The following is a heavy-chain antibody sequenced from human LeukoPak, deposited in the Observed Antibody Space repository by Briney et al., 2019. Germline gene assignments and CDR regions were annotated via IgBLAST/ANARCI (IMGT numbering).Heavy chain of an antibody. CDR2: IYYSGST. D-gene: IGHD3-22*01. J-gene: IGHJ3*02. CDR3: ARVTGSFDSSAFDI. Sequence: PSETLSLTCTVSGGSISSGDYYWSWIRQPPGKGLEWIGYIYYSGSTYYNPSLKSRVTISVDTSKNQFSLKLSSVTAADTAVYYCARVTGSFDSSAFDIWGQGTMVTVSS. CDR1: GGSISSGDYY. V-gene: IGHV4-30-4*01.